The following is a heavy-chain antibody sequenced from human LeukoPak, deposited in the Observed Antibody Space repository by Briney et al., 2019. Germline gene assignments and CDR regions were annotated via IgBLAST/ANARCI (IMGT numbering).Heavy chain of an antibody. CDR2: ISSSSSYI. CDR1: GFTFSSYS. V-gene: IGHV3-21*04. D-gene: IGHD2-2*01. J-gene: IGHJ4*02. Sequence: PGGSLRLSCAASGFTFSSYSMNWVRQAPGKGLEWVSSISSSSSYIYYADSVKGRFTISRDNSKNTLYLQMNSLRAEDTAVYYCANGGVPAAMPILAETVTTLYWGQGTLVTVSS. CDR3: ANGGVPAAMPILAETVTTLY.